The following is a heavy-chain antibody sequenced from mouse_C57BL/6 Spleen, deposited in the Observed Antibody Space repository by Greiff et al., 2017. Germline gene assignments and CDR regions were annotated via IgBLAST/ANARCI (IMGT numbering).Heavy chain of an antibody. CDR1: GYTFTSYW. CDR2: IHPNSGST. V-gene: IGHV1-64*01. D-gene: IGHD2-3*01. J-gene: IGHJ2*01. CDR3: ARDGSLYYFDY. Sequence: QFQLQQPGAELVKPGASVKLSCKASGYTFTSYWLHWVKQRPGQDLEWIGMIHPNSGSTNYNENFKSKATLTVDKSSSTAYMQLSSLTSEDSAVYYCARDGSLYYFDYWGQGTTLTVSS.